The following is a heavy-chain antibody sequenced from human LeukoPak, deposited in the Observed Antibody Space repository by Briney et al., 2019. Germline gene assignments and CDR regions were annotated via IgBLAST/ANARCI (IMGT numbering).Heavy chain of an antibody. Sequence: GGSLRLSCAASKFTFTSYAMSSVGQAPGKGLEWVSAISGSGDSTYYADSVKGRFTISRDNSKNTLYLQMNSLRAEDTAVYYCATDGYTSSLLHPGATEFDFWGQGTLVTVSS. CDR1: KFTFTSYA. CDR3: ATDGYTSSLLHPGATEFDF. V-gene: IGHV3-23*01. CDR2: ISGSGDST. D-gene: IGHD6-6*01. J-gene: IGHJ4*02.